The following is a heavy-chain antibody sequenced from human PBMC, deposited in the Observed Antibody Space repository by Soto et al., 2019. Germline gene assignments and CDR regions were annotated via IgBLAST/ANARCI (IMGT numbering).Heavy chain of an antibody. CDR3: VRERGPFNAFDI. CDR2: IWADGNHK. V-gene: IGHV3-33*01. J-gene: IGHJ3*02. CDR1: GFTFTNYG. Sequence: QVQLLDSGGGVVQPGRSLRLSCAASGFTFTNYGMHWVRQAPGKGLEWVAVIWADGNHKYYADSVKGRFTISRDNSKNPLNLQMDSLGAEDTAVYYCVRERGPFNAFDIWGQGTMVAVSS.